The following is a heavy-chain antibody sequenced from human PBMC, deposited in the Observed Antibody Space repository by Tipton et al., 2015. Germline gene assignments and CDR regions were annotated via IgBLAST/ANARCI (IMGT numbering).Heavy chain of an antibody. CDR3: AALDNSGWPRGWLDP. V-gene: IGHV4-4*07. Sequence: LRLSCTVSGGSIGNYYWNWIRQPAGKRLEWIGRIYDTGTTNYNPSLKGRVIMSVAASNNEFTLNLRSVTAADTAVYYCAALDNSGWPRGWLDPWGQGTLVLVSS. J-gene: IGHJ5*02. CDR2: IYDTGTT. D-gene: IGHD6-19*01. CDR1: GGSIGNYY.